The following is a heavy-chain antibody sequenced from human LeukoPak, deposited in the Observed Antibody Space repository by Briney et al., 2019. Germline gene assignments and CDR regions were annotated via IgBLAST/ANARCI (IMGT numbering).Heavy chain of an antibody. Sequence: GRSLRLSCAVSGFIFSSYGMHWVRQAPGKGLEWVAAISYDESNKYYAESVKGRFTISRDNYKNTLYLRMNSLRAEDTAVYYCAKDRGSGSYPSPLFDYWGRGILVTVSS. CDR3: AKDRGSGSYPSPLFDY. D-gene: IGHD3-10*01. CDR1: GFIFSSYG. J-gene: IGHJ4*02. CDR2: ISYDESNK. V-gene: IGHV3-30*18.